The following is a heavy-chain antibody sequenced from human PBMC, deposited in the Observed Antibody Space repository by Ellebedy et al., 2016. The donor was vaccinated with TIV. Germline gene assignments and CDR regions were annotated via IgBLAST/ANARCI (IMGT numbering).Heavy chain of an antibody. CDR1: GYTFTGYY. CDR2: INPSGGST. CDR3: ARTRSPEMVCSSTSCYEPHFDY. V-gene: IGHV1-46*01. D-gene: IGHD2-2*01. Sequence: AASVKVSCKASGYTFTGYYMHWVRQAPGQGLEWMGIINPSGGSTSYAQKFQGRVTMTRDTSTSTVYMDLSSLRSEDTAVYYCARTRSPEMVCSSTSCYEPHFDYWGQGTLVTVSS. J-gene: IGHJ4*02.